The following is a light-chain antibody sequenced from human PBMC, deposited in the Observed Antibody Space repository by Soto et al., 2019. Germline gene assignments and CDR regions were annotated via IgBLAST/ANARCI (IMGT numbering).Light chain of an antibody. CDR3: LLYLGGGIWV. J-gene: IGLJ3*02. CDR1: SGPVFTSSY. CDR2: NTN. Sequence: QTVVTQEPSFSVSPGGTVTLTCGLSSGPVFTSSYPNWYQQTPGQAPRTLIFNTNTRSSGVPDRFSGSILGGKAALTITGAQADDDSYYYCLLYLGGGIWVFGGGTKLTVL. V-gene: IGLV8-61*01.